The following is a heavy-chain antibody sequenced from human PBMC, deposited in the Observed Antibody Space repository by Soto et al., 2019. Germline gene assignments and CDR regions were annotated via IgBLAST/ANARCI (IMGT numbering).Heavy chain of an antibody. CDR1: GFTFRSYS. D-gene: IGHD5-12*01. Sequence: GGSLRLSCAASGFTFRSYSMNWVRQAPGKGLEWVSYISSSSRTIYCADSVKGRFTISRDNAKNSLYLQMNSLRAEDTAVYYCAREWDGDGYNSGWFDPWGQGTLVTVSS. V-gene: IGHV3-48*01. J-gene: IGHJ5*02. CDR3: AREWDGDGYNSGWFDP. CDR2: ISSSSRTI.